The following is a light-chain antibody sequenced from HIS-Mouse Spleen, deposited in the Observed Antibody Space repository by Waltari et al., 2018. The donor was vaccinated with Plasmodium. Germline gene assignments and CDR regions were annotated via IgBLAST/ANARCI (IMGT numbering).Light chain of an antibody. Sequence: SYELTQPPSVSVSPGQTARITCSGDALPKQYAYWYQQKPGPAPVRVIYKASERPSGIPERFSGSSSGTTVTLTISGVQAEDEADYYCQSADSSGTYVVFGGGTKLTVL. CDR2: KAS. J-gene: IGLJ2*01. CDR1: ALPKQY. V-gene: IGLV3-25*03. CDR3: QSADSSGTYVV.